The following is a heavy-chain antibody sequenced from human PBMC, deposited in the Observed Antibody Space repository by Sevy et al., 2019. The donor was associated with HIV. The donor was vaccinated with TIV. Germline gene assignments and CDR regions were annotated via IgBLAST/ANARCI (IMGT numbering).Heavy chain of an antibody. CDR1: GFTFSSYW. J-gene: IGHJ3*02. D-gene: IGHD6-19*01. CDR2: IKQDGSEK. V-gene: IGHV3-7*03. CDR3: ARAEGTAVVPGAFAI. Sequence: GGSLRLSCAASGFTFSSYWMSWVRQAPGKGLEWVANIKQDGSEKYYVDSVKGRFTISRDNAKNSLYLQMNSLRAEDTAVYYCARAEGTAVVPGAFAIWGQGTMVTDSS.